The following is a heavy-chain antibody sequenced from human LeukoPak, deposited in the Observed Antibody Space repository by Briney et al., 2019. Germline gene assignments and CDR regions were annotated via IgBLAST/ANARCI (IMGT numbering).Heavy chain of an antibody. J-gene: IGHJ1*01. V-gene: IGHV3-23*01. CDR3: AKDQGIQLWLKYFQH. D-gene: IGHD5-18*01. Sequence: PGGSLRLSCAASGFTFSNYAMSWVRQAPGKGLEWVSAVSGSGDSTYYAGSVKGRFTISRDNSKSTLYLQMNSLRAEDTAVYYCAKDQGIQLWLKYFQHWGQGTLVAVSS. CDR2: VSGSGDST. CDR1: GFTFSNYA.